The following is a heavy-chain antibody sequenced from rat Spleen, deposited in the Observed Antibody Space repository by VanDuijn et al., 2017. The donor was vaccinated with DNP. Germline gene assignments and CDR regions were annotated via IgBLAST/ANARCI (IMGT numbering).Heavy chain of an antibody. CDR1: GFSFRNYD. D-gene: IGHD1-6*01. Sequence: EVQLVESGGGSVQPGRSLKLSCAASGFSFRNYDLAWVRQAPTKGLEWIAASGPSGGSDYYRDSVKGRFTVSRDYAKSTLYLQMDSLRSEDTATYYCVKRAPGNYYYGGYFDYWGQGVMVTVSS. J-gene: IGHJ2*01. CDR3: VKRAPGNYYYGGYFDY. CDR2: SGPSGGSD. V-gene: IGHV5S23*01.